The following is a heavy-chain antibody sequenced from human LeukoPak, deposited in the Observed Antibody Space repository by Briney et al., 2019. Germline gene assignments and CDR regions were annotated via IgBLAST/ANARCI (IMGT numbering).Heavy chain of an antibody. CDR1: GFTFSSYE. V-gene: IGHV3-48*03. D-gene: IGHD3-22*01. CDR3: ARYQTYYYDSSGSYYFDY. CDR2: ISSSGSTI. J-gene: IGHJ4*02. Sequence: GGSLRLSCAASGFTFSSYEMNWVRQAPGKGLEWVSYISSSGSTIYYADSVKGRFTISRDNAKNSLYLQMNSLRAEDTAVYYCARYQTYYYDSSGSYYFDYWGRGTLVTVSS.